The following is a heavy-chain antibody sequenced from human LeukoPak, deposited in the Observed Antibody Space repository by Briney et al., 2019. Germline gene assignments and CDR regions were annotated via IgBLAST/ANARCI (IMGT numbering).Heavy chain of an antibody. CDR3: ATDLPSTYYYDSSGYCYDY. J-gene: IGHJ4*02. V-gene: IGHV1-24*01. CDR2: FDPEDGET. CDR1: GYTLTELS. Sequence: GASVKVSCKVSGYTLTELSMHWVRQAPGKGLEWMGGFDPEDGETIYAQKFQGRVTMTEDTSTDTAYMELSSLRSEDTAVYYCATDLPSTYYYDSSGYCYDYWGQGTLVTVSS. D-gene: IGHD3-22*01.